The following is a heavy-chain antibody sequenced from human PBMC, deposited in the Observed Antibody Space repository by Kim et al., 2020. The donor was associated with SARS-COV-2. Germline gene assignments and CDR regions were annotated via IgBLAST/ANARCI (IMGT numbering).Heavy chain of an antibody. J-gene: IGHJ1*01. CDR3: AKDSSGWTAEYFQH. Sequence: GGSLRLSCAASGFTFSSYGMHWVRQAPGKGLEWVAVIWYDGSNKYYADSVKGRFTISRDNSKNTLYLQMNSLRAEDTAVYYCAKDSSGWTAEYFQHWGQGTLVTVSS. CDR1: GFTFSSYG. CDR2: IWYDGSNK. V-gene: IGHV3-33*06. D-gene: IGHD6-19*01.